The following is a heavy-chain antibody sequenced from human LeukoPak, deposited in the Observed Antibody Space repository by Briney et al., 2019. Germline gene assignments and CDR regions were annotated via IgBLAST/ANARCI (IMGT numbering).Heavy chain of an antibody. D-gene: IGHD3-22*01. CDR2: INWSGGST. V-gene: IGHV3-20*04. CDR3: ARVEFGYDLNYCFDY. Sequence: PGGSLRLSCAASGFTFDVYGMSWVRQAPGKGLEWVSGINWSGGSTGYADSVKGRFTISRDNAKNSLYLQMNSLRAEDTALYYCARVEFGYDLNYCFDYWSQGTLVTVSS. J-gene: IGHJ4*01. CDR1: GFTFDVYG.